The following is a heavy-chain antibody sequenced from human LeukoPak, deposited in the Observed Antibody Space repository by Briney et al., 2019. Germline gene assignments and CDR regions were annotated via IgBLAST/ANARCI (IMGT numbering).Heavy chain of an antibody. D-gene: IGHD3-10*01. CDR2: IYYSGST. J-gene: IGHJ4*02. Sequence: PGGSLRLSCAASGFTFSSYELNWVRQAPGKGLEWIGSIYYSGSTYYNPSLKSRVTISVDTSKNQFSLKLSSVTAADTAVYYCARHSDYYGSGSYYNQLDYWGQGTLVTVSS. V-gene: IGHV4-39*01. CDR1: GFTFSSYE. CDR3: ARHSDYYGSGSYYNQLDY.